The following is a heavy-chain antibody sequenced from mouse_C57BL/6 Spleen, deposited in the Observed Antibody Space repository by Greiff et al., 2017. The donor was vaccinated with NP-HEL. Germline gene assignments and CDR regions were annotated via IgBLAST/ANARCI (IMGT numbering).Heavy chain of an antibody. V-gene: IGHV2-2*01. CDR2: IWSGGST. CDR3: AREGNWALDY. CDR1: GFSLTSYG. Sequence: VQLQQPGPGLVQPSQSLSITCTVSGFSLTSYGVHWVRQSPGKGLEWLGVIWSGGSTDYNAAFISRLSISKDNSKSQVFFKMNSLQADDTAIYYCAREGNWALDYWGQGTTLTVSS. J-gene: IGHJ2*01. D-gene: IGHD4-1*01.